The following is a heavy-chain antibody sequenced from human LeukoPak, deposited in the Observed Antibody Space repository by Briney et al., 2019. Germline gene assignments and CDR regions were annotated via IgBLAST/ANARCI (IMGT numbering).Heavy chain of an antibody. J-gene: IGHJ4*02. CDR2: IYYTGKT. Sequence: SETLSLTCTVSGGSNNNYYWGWIRRPPGRGLEYIGHIYYTGKTDYNPSFKSRVTMSVDTSKNQLSLKLHFLTAADTAVYYCARWDCSSGTCYYLDYWGQGTLVIVSS. D-gene: IGHD2-15*01. CDR3: ARWDCSSGTCYYLDY. CDR1: GGSNNNYY. V-gene: IGHV4-59*01.